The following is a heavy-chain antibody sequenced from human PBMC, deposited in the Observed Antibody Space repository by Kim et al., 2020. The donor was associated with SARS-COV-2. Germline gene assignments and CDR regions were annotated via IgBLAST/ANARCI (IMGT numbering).Heavy chain of an antibody. V-gene: IGHV3-7*01. Sequence: GGSLRLSCAASGFTFSSYWMSWVRQAPGKGLEWVANIKQDGSEKYYVDSVKGRFTISRDNAKNSLYLQMNSLRAEDTAVYYCASEDRYFSPDQADAFDIWGQGPMLTVSS. D-gene: IGHD3-9*01. CDR1: GFTFSSYW. CDR2: IKQDGSEK. J-gene: IGHJ3*02. CDR3: ASEDRYFSPDQADAFDI.